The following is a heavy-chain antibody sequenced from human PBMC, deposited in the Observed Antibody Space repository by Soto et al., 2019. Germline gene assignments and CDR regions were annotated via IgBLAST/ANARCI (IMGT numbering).Heavy chain of an antibody. CDR2: ISNDGSNI. Sequence: EVQLVESGGGLVQPGGSLRLSCAASGFTFSVYWMYWVRQAPGKGLVWVSRISNDGSNINYADSVKGRVTVSRDNAKNTLYLQMNSLRAEDTAVYYCARDEGRQGPEYLQHWGQGTLVTVSS. J-gene: IGHJ1*01. CDR3: ARDEGRQGPEYLQH. V-gene: IGHV3-74*01. CDR1: GFTFSVYW.